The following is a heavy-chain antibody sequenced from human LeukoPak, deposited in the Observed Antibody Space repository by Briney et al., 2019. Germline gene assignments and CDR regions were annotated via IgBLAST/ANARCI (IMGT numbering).Heavy chain of an antibody. J-gene: IGHJ3*02. D-gene: IGHD5-18*01. Sequence: WGSLRLSCAASGFTFSSHAMHWVRQAPGKGLEWVAIISYDGNNKYYADSVKGRFIISRDNSKNTLYLQMNSLRAEDTAIYYCARDPKGGFSYGWGAFDIWGQGTMVTVSS. CDR3: ARDPKGGFSYGWGAFDI. V-gene: IGHV3-30-3*01. CDR2: ISYDGNNK. CDR1: GFTFSSHA.